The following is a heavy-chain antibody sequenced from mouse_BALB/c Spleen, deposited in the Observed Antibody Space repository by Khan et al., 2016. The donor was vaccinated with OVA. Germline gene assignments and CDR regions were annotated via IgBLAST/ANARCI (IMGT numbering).Heavy chain of an antibody. V-gene: IGHV1S137*01. CDR2: ISTYYGDV. Sequence: QVQLQQSGAELVRPGVSVKISCKGSGYKFTDFTMHWVKQSHAMSLEWIGVISTYYGDVNYNQKFTDKATMTVDKSSNTAYMDLARLTSEDSAIYFCARGGGGDRFLYWGQVTLVTVSA. J-gene: IGHJ3*01. CDR3: ARGGGGDRFLY. D-gene: IGHD1-1*02. CDR1: GYKFTDFT.